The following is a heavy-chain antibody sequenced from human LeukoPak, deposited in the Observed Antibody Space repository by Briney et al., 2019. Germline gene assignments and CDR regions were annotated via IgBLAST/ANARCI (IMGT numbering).Heavy chain of an antibody. CDR1: GFTFSSYS. Sequence: GGSLRLSCAASGFTFSSYSMNWVRQAPGKGLEWVSSISSSSYIYYADSVKGRFTISRDNAKNSLYLQMNSLRAEDTAVYYCAREHYDSSGYSGGFDYWGQGTLVTVSS. V-gene: IGHV3-21*01. CDR2: ISSSSYI. J-gene: IGHJ4*02. CDR3: AREHYDSSGYSGGFDY. D-gene: IGHD3-22*01.